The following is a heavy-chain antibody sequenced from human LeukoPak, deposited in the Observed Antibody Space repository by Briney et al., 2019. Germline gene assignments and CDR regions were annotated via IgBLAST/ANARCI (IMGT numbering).Heavy chain of an antibody. V-gene: IGHV1-18*01. D-gene: IGHD1-7*01. CDR3: ARRRFISGTPSSYFDL. CDR1: GFRFSSYG. Sequence: ASVKVSCKASGFRFSSYGLSWVRQAPGQGLEWMGWFSEYNGNTDYAQKFQDRVTMTTDTSTGTAYMEIRSLRSDDTAVYYCARRRFISGTPSSYFDLWGQGTLVTVSS. J-gene: IGHJ5*02. CDR2: FSEYNGNT.